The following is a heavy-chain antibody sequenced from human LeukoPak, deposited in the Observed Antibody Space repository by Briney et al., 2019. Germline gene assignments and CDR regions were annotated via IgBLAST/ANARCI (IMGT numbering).Heavy chain of an antibody. V-gene: IGHV3-66*01. Sequence: PGGSLRLSCAASGFTVSSNYINWVRQAPGKGLEWVSVMHSGGSTYYADSVKGRFTVSRDNSKNTLYLQMSSLRAEDTAVYYCARDFGDRGYFDYWGQGTPVTVSS. CDR2: MHSGGST. J-gene: IGHJ4*02. CDR1: GFTVSSNY. CDR3: ARDFGDRGYFDY. D-gene: IGHD2-21*01.